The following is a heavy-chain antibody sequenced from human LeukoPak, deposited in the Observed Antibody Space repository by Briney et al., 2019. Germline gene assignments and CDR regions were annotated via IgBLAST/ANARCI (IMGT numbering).Heavy chain of an antibody. CDR3: RTDMVGDTDY. CDR2: VSGFSAYI. D-gene: IGHD3-10*01. CDR1: GFTFSNDW. J-gene: IGHJ4*02. Sequence: GGSLRLSCEASGFTFSNDWMGWIRQAPGRGLEWLSSVSGFSAYIYYADSLKGRFTISRDNARNTLYLQMNSLTVEDTGVYYCRTDMVGDTDYWGQGTLVSVSS. V-gene: IGHV3-21*06.